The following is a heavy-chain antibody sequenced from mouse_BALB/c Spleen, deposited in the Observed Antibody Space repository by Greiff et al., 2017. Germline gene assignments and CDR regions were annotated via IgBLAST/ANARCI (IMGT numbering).Heavy chain of an antibody. Sequence: EVQLQESGGGLVQPGGSRKLSCAASGFTFSSFGMHWVRQAPEKGLEWVAYISSGSSTIYYADTVKGRFTISRDNPKNTLFLQMTSLRSEDTAMYYCARELGGRSYAMDYWGQGTSVTVSS. CDR1: GFTFSSFG. J-gene: IGHJ4*01. D-gene: IGHD4-1*01. V-gene: IGHV5-17*02. CDR3: ARELGGRSYAMDY. CDR2: ISSGSSTI.